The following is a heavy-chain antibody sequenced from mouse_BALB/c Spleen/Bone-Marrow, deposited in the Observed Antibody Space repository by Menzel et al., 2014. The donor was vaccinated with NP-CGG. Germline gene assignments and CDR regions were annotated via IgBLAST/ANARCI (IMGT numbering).Heavy chain of an antibody. V-gene: IGHV1-14*01. Sequence: VQLKESGPELVKPGASVKMSCKASGYKFTSYILHWVKQKPGQGLEWIGYINPYNNDTKHNEKFKGKATLTSDKSSSTAYMELSSLTSEDSAVYYCAREGGYLAWFAYWGQGTLVTVS. CDR3: AREGGYLAWFAY. D-gene: IGHD2-3*01. CDR2: INPYNNDT. J-gene: IGHJ3*01. CDR1: GYKFTSYI.